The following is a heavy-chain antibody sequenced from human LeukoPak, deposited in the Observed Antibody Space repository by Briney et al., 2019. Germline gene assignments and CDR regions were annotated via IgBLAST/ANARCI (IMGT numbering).Heavy chain of an antibody. J-gene: IGHJ4*02. D-gene: IGHD3-10*01. CDR1: GYTFSGYY. CDR2: INPNSGGT. CDR3: ASGDRVTMLRGGNIVYFDY. Sequence: ASVKVSCKASGYTFSGYYMNWVRQAPGQGLEWMGWINPNSGGTDYAQKFQGRVTMTRDTSISTAYMELSRLRSDDTAVYYCASGDRVTMLRGGNIVYFDYWGQGTLVTVSS. V-gene: IGHV1-2*02.